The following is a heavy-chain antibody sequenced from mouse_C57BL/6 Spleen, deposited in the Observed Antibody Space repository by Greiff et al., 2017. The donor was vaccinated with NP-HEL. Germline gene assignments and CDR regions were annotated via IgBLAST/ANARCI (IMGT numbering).Heavy chain of an antibody. Sequence: VQLQQSGPELVKPGDSVKISCKASGYSFTGYFMNWVMQSHGKSLEWIGRINPYNGDTFYNQKFKGKATLTVDKSSSTAHMELRSLTSEDSAVYYCARRAVVAEDYFDYWGQGTTLTVSS. CDR2: INPYNGDT. V-gene: IGHV1-20*01. J-gene: IGHJ2*01. CDR3: ARRAVVAEDYFDY. CDR1: GYSFTGYF. D-gene: IGHD1-1*01.